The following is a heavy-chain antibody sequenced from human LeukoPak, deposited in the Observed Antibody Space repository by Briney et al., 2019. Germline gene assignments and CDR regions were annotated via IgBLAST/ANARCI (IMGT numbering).Heavy chain of an antibody. Sequence: SGGSLRLSCAASGFILSNYAMHWVRQAPGKGLEWVTFIRYDGSNKYYAESVKGRFTISRDNSKNTLYLQMNSLRAEDTAVYYCAKAIHSSSSGVVDYWGQGTLVTVSS. D-gene: IGHD6-6*01. J-gene: IGHJ4*02. CDR3: AKAIHSSSSGVVDY. CDR1: GFILSNYA. V-gene: IGHV3-30*02. CDR2: IRYDGSNK.